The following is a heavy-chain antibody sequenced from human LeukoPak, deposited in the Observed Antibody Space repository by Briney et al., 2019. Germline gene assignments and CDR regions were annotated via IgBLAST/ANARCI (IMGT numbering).Heavy chain of an antibody. Sequence: PGGSLRLSCAASGFTFSGSAMHWVRQASGKGLEWVGRIRSKAISYATAYAASVKGRFTISRDDSKNTAYLQMNSLKTEDTAVYYCTSLAYGSGSYYIAGYYWGQGTLVTVSS. D-gene: IGHD3-10*01. CDR3: TSLAYGSGSYYIAGYY. CDR1: GFTFSGSA. J-gene: IGHJ4*02. V-gene: IGHV3-73*01. CDR2: IRSKAISYAT.